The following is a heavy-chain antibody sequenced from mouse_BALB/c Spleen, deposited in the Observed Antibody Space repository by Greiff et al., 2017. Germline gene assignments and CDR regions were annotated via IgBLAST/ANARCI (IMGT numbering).Heavy chain of an antibody. D-gene: IGHD3-3*01. J-gene: IGHJ2*01. V-gene: IGHV5-6*01. CDR1: GFTFSSYG. CDR2: ISSGGSYT. CDR3: AREGDGGDCFDY. Sequence: EVKLMESGGDLVKPGGSLKLSCAASGFTFSSYGMSWVRQTPDKRLEWVATISSGGSYTYYPDSVKGRFTISRDNAKNTLYLQMSSLKSEDTAMYYCAREGDGGDCFDYWGQGTTLTVSS.